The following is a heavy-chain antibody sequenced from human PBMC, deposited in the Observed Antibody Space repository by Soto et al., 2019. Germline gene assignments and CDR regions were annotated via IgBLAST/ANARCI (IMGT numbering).Heavy chain of an antibody. CDR3: ARREGSYGYDYFDY. J-gene: IGHJ4*02. V-gene: IGHV3-30-3*01. CDR2: ISYDGSNK. CDR1: GFTFSSYA. Sequence: QAGGSLRLSCAASGFTFSSYAMHWVRQAPGKGLEWVAVISYDGSNKYYADSVKGRFTISRDNSKNTLYLQMNSLRAEDTAVYYCARREGSYGYDYFDYWGQGTLVTVPQ. D-gene: IGHD5-18*01.